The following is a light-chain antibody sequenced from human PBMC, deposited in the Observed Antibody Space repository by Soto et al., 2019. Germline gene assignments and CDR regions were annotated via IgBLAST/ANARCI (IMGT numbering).Light chain of an antibody. CDR3: QQYGTSPLT. V-gene: IGKV3-20*01. CDR1: QSVTSSY. CDR2: GAS. J-gene: IGKJ4*01. Sequence: KLSAGAVSLSKGERATLSCRASQSVTSSYLAWYQQKPGQAPRLLIFGASSRATGIPDRFSGSGSGTDFTLTISRLEPEDFAVYYCQQYGTSPLTFGGGTKVDIK.